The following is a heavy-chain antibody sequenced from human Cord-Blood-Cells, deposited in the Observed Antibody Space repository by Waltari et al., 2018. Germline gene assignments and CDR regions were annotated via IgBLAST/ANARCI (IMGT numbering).Heavy chain of an antibody. CDR1: GFTFRSYA. D-gene: IGHD3-3*01. J-gene: IGHJ4*02. V-gene: IGHV3-23*01. CDR3: ASRTIFGVVIIDY. CDR2: ISGSGGST. Sequence: EVQLLESGGGLVQPGGSLRLSCAASGFTFRSYAMSCVGQAPGKGLEWVSAISGSGGSTCYADSGKGRFTISRDNSKNTLYLQMNSLRAEDTAVYYCASRTIFGVVIIDYWGQGTLVTVSS.